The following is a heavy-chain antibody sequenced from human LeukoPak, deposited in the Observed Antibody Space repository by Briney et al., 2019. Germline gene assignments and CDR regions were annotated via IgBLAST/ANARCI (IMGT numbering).Heavy chain of an antibody. CDR1: GFTASGTH. CDR3: AKDEATSGGGLAS. CDR2: MYTGGTT. V-gene: IGHV3-53*01. Sequence: RGSLRLSFAASGFTASGTHMSWVRQAPGKGLEWVAAMYTGGTTYYADSVTGRFTISRDNSKNTLYLHMNSLRAEDTAVYYCAKDEATSGGGLASWGQGNLVSVSS. D-gene: IGHD3-3*01. J-gene: IGHJ4*02.